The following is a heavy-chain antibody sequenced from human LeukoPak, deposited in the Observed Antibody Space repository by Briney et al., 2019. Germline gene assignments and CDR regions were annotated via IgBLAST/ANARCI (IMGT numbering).Heavy chain of an antibody. J-gene: IGHJ3*02. D-gene: IGHD3-9*01. CDR2: ISGSGGST. Sequence: GGSLRLSCAASGFTFSSYAMSWVRQAPGKGLEWVSAISGSGGSTYYADSVKGRFTISRDNSKNTLYLQMNRLRVEDTAVYYCARATLSITIFATAFDIWGQGTMVTVSS. CDR1: GFTFSSYA. V-gene: IGHV3-23*01. CDR3: ARATLSITIFATAFDI.